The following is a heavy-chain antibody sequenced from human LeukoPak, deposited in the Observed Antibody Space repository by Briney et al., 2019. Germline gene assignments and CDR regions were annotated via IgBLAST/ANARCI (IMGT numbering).Heavy chain of an antibody. J-gene: IGHJ6*03. CDR3: ARAGRLCVGTSCYRSSYYYYYMDV. Sequence: GASVNVSCKASGYTFTSYYMHWVRQAPGQGLEWMGIINPSGGSTSYQQNFQGRVTMTRDMSTSTVYMELSSLRSEGTAVYYCARAGRLCVGTSCYRSSYYYYYMDVWGKGTTVTVSS. CDR2: INPSGGST. D-gene: IGHD2-2*02. V-gene: IGHV1-46*01. CDR1: GYTFTSYY.